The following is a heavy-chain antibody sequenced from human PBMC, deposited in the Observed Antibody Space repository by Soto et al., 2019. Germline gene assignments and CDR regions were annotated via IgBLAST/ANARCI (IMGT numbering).Heavy chain of an antibody. J-gene: IGHJ4*02. V-gene: IGHV1-24*01. CDR1: GYTLTELS. CDR2: FDPEDGET. Sequence: ASVKVSCKVSGYTLTELSMHWVRQAPGKGLEWMGGFDPEDGETIYAQKFQGRVTMTEDTSTDTAYMELSSLRSEDTAVYYCATLTGYSSGWYVPAFDYWGQGILVTVSS. CDR3: ATLTGYSSGWYVPAFDY. D-gene: IGHD6-19*01.